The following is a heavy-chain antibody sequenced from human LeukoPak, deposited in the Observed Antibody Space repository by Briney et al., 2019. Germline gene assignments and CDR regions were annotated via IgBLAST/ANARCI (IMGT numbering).Heavy chain of an antibody. Sequence: GGSLRLSCAASGFTFSDYYMSWIRQAPGKGLEWVSYISSSSSYTNYADSVKGRFTISRDNAKNSLYLQMNSLRAEGTAVYYCARVLSYDSSGYYYGLDYWGQGTLVTVSS. CDR2: ISSSSSYT. CDR1: GFTFSDYY. J-gene: IGHJ4*02. V-gene: IGHV3-11*06. CDR3: ARVLSYDSSGYYYGLDY. D-gene: IGHD3-22*01.